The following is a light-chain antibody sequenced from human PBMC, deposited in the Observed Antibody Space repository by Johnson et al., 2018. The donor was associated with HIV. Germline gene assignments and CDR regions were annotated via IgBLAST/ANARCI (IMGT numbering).Light chain of an antibody. CDR1: SSDMGNYA. J-gene: IGLJ1*01. CDR2: EKN. Sequence: QSVLTQPPSVSAAPGQKVTISCSGSSSDMGNYAVSWYQQLPGTAPKLLLYEKNKRPSGIPDRFSASKSGTSATLVITGLQTGDEADYYCGTWDSSLSAHFVFGTGTRVTV. V-gene: IGLV1-51*02. CDR3: GTWDSSLSAHFV.